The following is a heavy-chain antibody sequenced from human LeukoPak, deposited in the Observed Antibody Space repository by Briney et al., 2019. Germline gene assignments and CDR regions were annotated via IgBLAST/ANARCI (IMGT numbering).Heavy chain of an antibody. CDR1: GGTFSSYA. J-gene: IGHJ4*02. Sequence: SVKVSCKTSGGTFSSYAISWVRQAPGQGLEWMGGIIPIFGTANYAQKFQGRVTITADESTSTAYMELSSLRSEDTAVYYCARAVEVVVPAALGYWGLGTLVTVSS. CDR2: IIPIFGTA. D-gene: IGHD2-2*01. CDR3: ARAVEVVVPAALGY. V-gene: IGHV1-69*01.